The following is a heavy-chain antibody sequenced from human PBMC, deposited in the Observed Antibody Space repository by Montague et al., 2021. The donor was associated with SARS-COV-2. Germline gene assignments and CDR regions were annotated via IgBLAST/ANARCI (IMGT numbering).Heavy chain of an antibody. Sequence: SLRLSCAASGFTFDDYAMHWVRQAPGKGLEWVSGISWNSDSIDYADSVKGRFTISRDNAKNSLYLQMNSLRAEETAFYYCARGETGYRTSWPDYWGRGTLVTVSS. CDR2: ISWNSDSI. CDR3: ARGETGYRTSWPDY. D-gene: IGHD6-13*01. V-gene: IGHV3-9*01. CDR1: GFTFDDYA. J-gene: IGHJ4*02.